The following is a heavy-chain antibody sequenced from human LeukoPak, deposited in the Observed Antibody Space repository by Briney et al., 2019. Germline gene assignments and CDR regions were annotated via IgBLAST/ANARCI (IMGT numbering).Heavy chain of an antibody. CDR3: ARHGSDYYYYMDV. CDR1: GGSISSRSYY. V-gene: IGHV4-39*01. J-gene: IGHJ6*03. CDR2: IYYSGST. Sequence: SETLSLTCTVSGGSISSRSYYWGWFRQPPGKGLEWIGSIYYSGSTDYNPSLKGRVTISVDTSKNQFSLKLSSVTAADTAVYYCARHGSDYYYYMDVWGKGTTVTVSS.